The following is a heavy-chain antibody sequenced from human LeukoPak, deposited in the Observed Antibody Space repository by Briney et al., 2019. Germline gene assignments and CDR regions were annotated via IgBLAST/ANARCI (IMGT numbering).Heavy chain of an antibody. CDR1: GGSISSGGYS. CDR3: ARHSYSSSWYGDYYYYYGMDV. D-gene: IGHD6-13*01. CDR2: IYHSGST. J-gene: IGHJ6*02. Sequence: SETLSLTCAVSGGSISSGGYSWSWIRQPPGKGLEWIGYIYHSGSTYYNPSLKSRVTISVDTSKNQFSLKLSSVTAADTAVYYCARHSYSSSWYGDYYYYYGMDVWGQGTTVTVSS. V-gene: IGHV4-30-2*03.